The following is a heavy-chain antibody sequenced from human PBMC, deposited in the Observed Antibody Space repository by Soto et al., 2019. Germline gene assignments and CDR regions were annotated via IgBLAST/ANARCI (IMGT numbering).Heavy chain of an antibody. V-gene: IGHV3-23*01. D-gene: IGHD2-15*01. CDR2: ISGSGGST. J-gene: IGHJ5*02. Sequence: PAGSLRLSCAASGFTFSSYAMSWVRQAPGKGLEWVSAISGSGGSTYYADSVKGRFTISRDNSKNTLYLQMNSLRAEDTAVYYCAKSGQWRNWFDPWGQGTMVTVSS. CDR3: AKSGQWRNWFDP. CDR1: GFTFSSYA.